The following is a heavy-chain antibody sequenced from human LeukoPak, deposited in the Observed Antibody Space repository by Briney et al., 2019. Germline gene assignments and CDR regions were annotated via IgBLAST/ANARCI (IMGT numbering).Heavy chain of an antibody. V-gene: IGHV1-69*02. J-gene: IGHJ5*02. CDR2: IIPILGIA. CDR1: GYTFTGYY. CDR3: AMRGEDTAMLNWFDP. D-gene: IGHD5-18*01. Sequence: GASVKVSCKASGYTFTGYYMHWVRQAPGQGLEWMGRIIPILGIANYAQKFQGRVTITADKSTSTAYMELSSLRSEDTAVYYCAMRGEDTAMLNWFDPWGQGTLVTVSS.